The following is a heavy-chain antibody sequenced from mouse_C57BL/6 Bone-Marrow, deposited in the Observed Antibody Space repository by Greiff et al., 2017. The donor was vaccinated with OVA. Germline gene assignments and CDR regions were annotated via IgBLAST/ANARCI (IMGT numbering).Heavy chain of an antibody. CDR3: TRDYYGSSYEYFDY. J-gene: IGHJ2*01. Sequence: EVKLVESGEGLVKPGGSLKLSCAASGFTFSSYAMSWVRQTPEKRLEWVAYISSGGDYIYYADTVKGRFTISRDNARNTLYLQMSSLKSEDTATYDCTRDYYGSSYEYFDYWGQGTTLTVSS. CDR2: ISSGGDYI. V-gene: IGHV5-9-1*02. D-gene: IGHD1-1*01. CDR1: GFTFSSYA.